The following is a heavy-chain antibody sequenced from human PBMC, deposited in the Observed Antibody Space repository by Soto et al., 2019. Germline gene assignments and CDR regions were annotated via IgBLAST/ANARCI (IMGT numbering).Heavy chain of an antibody. CDR3: ARESGGGLQYSLPYYYYGMDV. V-gene: IGHV1-2*04. D-gene: IGHD5-12*01. CDR1: GYTFTGYY. CDR2: INPNSVGT. J-gene: IGHJ6*02. Sequence: ASVKVSCKASGYTFTGYYMHWVRQAPGQGLEWMGWINPNSVGTNYAQKFQGWVTMTRDTSISTAYMELSRLRSDDTAVYYCARESGGGLQYSLPYYYYGMDVWGQGTTVTVSS.